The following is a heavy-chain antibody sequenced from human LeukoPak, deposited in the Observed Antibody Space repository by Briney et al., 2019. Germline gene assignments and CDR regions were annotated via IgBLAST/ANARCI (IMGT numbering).Heavy chain of an antibody. Sequence: GGSLRLSCAASGFTFSSYAMSWVRQAPGKGLEWVSAISGSGGSTYYADSVKGRFTISRDNSKNTLYLQMNSLRAEDTAVCYCAKNLPVLLWFGEPYYFDYWGQGTLVTVSS. CDR3: AKNLPVLLWFGEPYYFDY. D-gene: IGHD3-10*01. CDR1: GFTFSSYA. CDR2: ISGSGGST. J-gene: IGHJ4*02. V-gene: IGHV3-23*01.